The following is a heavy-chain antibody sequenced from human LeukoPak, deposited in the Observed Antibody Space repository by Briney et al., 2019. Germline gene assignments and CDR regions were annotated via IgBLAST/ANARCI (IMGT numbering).Heavy chain of an antibody. CDR1: GYSISSGYY. Sequence: SETLSLTCTVSGYSISSGYYWGWIRQPPGKGLEWIGSIYHSGSTYYNPSLKSRVTISVDTSKNQFSLKLSSVTAADTAVYYCRYYYDSSGYYYFDYWGQGTLVTVSS. CDR2: IYHSGST. CDR3: RYYYDSSGYYYFDY. D-gene: IGHD3-22*01. J-gene: IGHJ4*02. V-gene: IGHV4-38-2*02.